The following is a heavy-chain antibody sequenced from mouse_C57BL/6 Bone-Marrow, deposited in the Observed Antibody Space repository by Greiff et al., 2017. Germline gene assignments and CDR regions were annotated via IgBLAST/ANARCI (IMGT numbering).Heavy chain of an antibody. Sequence: VQLQQPGPELVKPGASVKLSCKASGYTFTSYWMHWVKQRPGQGLEWIGNINPSNGGTNYNEKFKSKATLTVDKSSSTAYMQLSSLTSEDSAVYYCARYYGSSHWYFDVWGTGTTVTVSS. CDR1: GYTFTSYW. CDR3: ARYYGSSHWYFDV. J-gene: IGHJ1*03. V-gene: IGHV1-53*01. D-gene: IGHD1-1*01. CDR2: INPSNGGT.